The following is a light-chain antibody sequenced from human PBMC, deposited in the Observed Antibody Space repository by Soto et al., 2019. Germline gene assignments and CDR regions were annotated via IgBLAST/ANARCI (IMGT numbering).Light chain of an antibody. CDR2: EVT. V-gene: IGLV2-8*01. CDR1: SSDVGAYNY. Sequence: QSVLTQPPSASGSPGQSVTISCTGTSSDVGAYNYVSWYQQYRGKAPKLMIYEVTKRPSGVPDRFSGSKSGNTASLTVSGLQAEDEADYYCTSYVGNDIWVFGGGTKVTVL. J-gene: IGLJ3*02. CDR3: TSYVGNDIWV.